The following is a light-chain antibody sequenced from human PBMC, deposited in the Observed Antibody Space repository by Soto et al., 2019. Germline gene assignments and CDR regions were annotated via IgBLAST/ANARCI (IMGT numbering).Light chain of an antibody. V-gene: IGLV2-14*01. CDR1: SSDVGGYNH. CDR3: SSYTSSIIPVV. Sequence: QSALTQPASVSGSPGQSITISCTGTSSDVGGYNHVSWYQQHPGKAPKLMIYEVSNRPSGVSNRFSGSKSGNTASLTISGLQAEDEADYYCSSYTSSIIPVVFGGRTKLTVL. J-gene: IGLJ2*01. CDR2: EVS.